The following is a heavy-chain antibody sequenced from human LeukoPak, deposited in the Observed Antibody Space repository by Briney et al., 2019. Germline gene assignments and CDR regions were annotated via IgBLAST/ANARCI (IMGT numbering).Heavy chain of an antibody. CDR3: ARDYDDSSGYYCDY. CDR1: GYTFTGYY. CDR2: INPNSGGT. V-gene: IGHV1-2*04. J-gene: IGHJ4*02. Sequence: ASVKVSCNASGYTFTGYYMHWVRQAPGQGLEWMGWINPNSGGTNYAQKFQGWVTMTRDTSISTAYMELSSLRSEDTAVYYCARDYDDSSGYYCDYWGQGTLVTVSS. D-gene: IGHD3-22*01.